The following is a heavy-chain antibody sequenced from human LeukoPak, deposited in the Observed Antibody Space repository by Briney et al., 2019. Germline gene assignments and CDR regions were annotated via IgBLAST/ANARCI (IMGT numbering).Heavy chain of an antibody. D-gene: IGHD2-15*01. CDR1: GGSISSSNYY. CDR2: IHYSGGT. CDR3: ARGSPYHN. Sequence: PSETLSLTCTVSGGSISSSNYYWGWIRQPPGKGLVYIGSIHYSGGTYYNPSLKSRVTISVDTSESQFSLKLNSVTAADTAVYYCARGSPYHNWGQGTLVTVSS. J-gene: IGHJ4*02. V-gene: IGHV4-39*01.